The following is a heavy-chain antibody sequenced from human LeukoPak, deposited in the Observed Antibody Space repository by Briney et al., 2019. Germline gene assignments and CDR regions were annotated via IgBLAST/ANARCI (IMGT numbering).Heavy chain of an antibody. D-gene: IGHD2-15*01. CDR2: IYYSGST. CDR1: GGSISSSSYY. Sequence: SETLSLTCTVSGGSISSSSYYWGWIRQPPGKGLEWIGGIYYSGSTYYNPSLKSRVTISVDTSKNQFSLKLSSVTAADTAVYYCARGLNGIVVVVAATGYYFDYWGQGTLVTVSS. V-gene: IGHV4-39*01. CDR3: ARGLNGIVVVVAATGYYFDY. J-gene: IGHJ4*02.